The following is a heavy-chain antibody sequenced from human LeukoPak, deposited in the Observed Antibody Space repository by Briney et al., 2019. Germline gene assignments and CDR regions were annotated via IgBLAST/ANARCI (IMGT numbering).Heavy chain of an antibody. CDR2: ISSSGSTI. CDR1: GFTFSSYE. J-gene: IGHJ4*02. CDR3: ARPGPGEYFDY. Sequence: GGSLRLSCAASGFTFSSYEMNWVRQAPGKGLEWVSYISSSGSTIYYADSVKGRFTISRDNAKNSLYLQINSLRAEDTAVYYCARPGPGEYFDYWGQGTLVTVSS. V-gene: IGHV3-48*03. D-gene: IGHD3-16*01.